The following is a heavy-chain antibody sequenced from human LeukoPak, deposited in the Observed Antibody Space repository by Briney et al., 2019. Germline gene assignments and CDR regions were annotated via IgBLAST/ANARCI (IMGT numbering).Heavy chain of an antibody. Sequence: PSETLSLTCAVYGGSFSGYYWSWIRQPPGKVLEWIGEINHSGSTNYNPSLKSRVTISVDTSKNQFSLKLSSVTAADTAVYYCARGRKYSSSWYPSAYGMDVWGQGTTVTVSS. CDR3: ARGRKYSSSWYPSAYGMDV. CDR1: GGSFSGYY. J-gene: IGHJ6*02. V-gene: IGHV4-34*01. CDR2: INHSGST. D-gene: IGHD6-13*01.